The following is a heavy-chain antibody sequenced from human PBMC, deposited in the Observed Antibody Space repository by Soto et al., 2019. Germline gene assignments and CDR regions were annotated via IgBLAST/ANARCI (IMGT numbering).Heavy chain of an antibody. CDR3: ASDPNSDGWINAFDV. V-gene: IGHV6-1*01. D-gene: IGHD5-18*01. CDR1: GDSVSGNSAA. Sequence: PSQTLSLTCAISGDSVSGNSAAWNWIRQSPSRGLEWLGRTYYRSKWYYDYATSVKSRITINPDTSKNQFSLHLDSVTPEDTAIYWCASDPNSDGWINAFDVWGQXTMGTVSS. J-gene: IGHJ3*01. CDR2: TYYRSKWYY.